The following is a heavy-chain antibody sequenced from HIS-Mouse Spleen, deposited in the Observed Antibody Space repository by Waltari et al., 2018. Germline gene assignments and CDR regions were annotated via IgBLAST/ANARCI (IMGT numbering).Heavy chain of an antibody. Sequence: QLQLQESGPGLVTPSETLSLTCPVPGGSISSSSYYWAWIRQPPGKGLEWIGSIYYSGSTYYNPSLKSRVTISVDTSKNQFSLKLSSVTAADTAVYYCAREIPYSSSWYDWYFDLWGRGTLVTVSS. CDR1: GGSISSSSYY. CDR3: AREIPYSSSWYDWYFDL. CDR2: IYYSGST. V-gene: IGHV4-39*07. J-gene: IGHJ2*01. D-gene: IGHD6-13*01.